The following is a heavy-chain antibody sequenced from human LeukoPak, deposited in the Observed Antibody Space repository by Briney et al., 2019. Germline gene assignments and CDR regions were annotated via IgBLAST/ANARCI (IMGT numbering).Heavy chain of an antibody. J-gene: IGHJ4*02. CDR1: GYTFTGYY. CDR2: INPNSGGT. V-gene: IGHV1-2*02. D-gene: IGHD2-2*01. CDR3: ARDKVVGDYYFDY. Sequence: ASVKVSCKASGYTFTGYYMHWVRQAPGQGLEWMGWINPNSGGTNYAQEFQGRVTMTRDTSISTAYMELSRLRSDDTAVYYCARDKVVGDYYFDYWGQGTLVTVSS.